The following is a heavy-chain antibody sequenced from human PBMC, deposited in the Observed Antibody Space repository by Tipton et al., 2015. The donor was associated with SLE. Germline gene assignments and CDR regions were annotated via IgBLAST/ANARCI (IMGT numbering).Heavy chain of an antibody. CDR3: ARGKYYGSSSYQKGPSPGGFDI. D-gene: IGHD3-10*01. J-gene: IGHJ3*02. Sequence: TLSLTCTVSGDSISSGGYSWAWIRQPPGRGLEWIGSIYFAGNPYYSPSIKSRVTISVDTSKDQFSLRLTSLTAADTAVYFCARGKYYGSSSYQKGPSPGGFDIWGQGTMVAVSS. V-gene: IGHV4-39*07. CDR1: GDSISSGGYS. CDR2: IYFAGNP.